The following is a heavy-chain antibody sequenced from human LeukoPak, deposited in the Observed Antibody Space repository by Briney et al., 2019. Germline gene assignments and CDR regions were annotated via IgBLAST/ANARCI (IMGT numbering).Heavy chain of an antibody. CDR2: IYYSGST. Sequence: SETLSLTCTVSGGSISSSSYYWGWIRQPPGKGLEWIGSIYYSGSTYYNPSLKSRVTISVDKSKNQFSLKLSSVTAADTAVYYCARDRAAAGTFVYFDYWGQGTLVTVSS. V-gene: IGHV4-39*07. D-gene: IGHD6-13*01. CDR1: GGSISSSSYY. J-gene: IGHJ4*02. CDR3: ARDRAAAGTFVYFDY.